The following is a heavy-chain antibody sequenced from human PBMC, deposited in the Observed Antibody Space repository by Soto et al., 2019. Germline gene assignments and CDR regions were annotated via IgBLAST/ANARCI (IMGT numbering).Heavy chain of an antibody. CDR1: GYTFSYYY. V-gene: IGHV1-46*01. Sequence: ASVKVSCKASGYTFSYYYIHCVRQAPGQGLEWMGIINPSGGGTSYAQRFQDRVTMTRDTSTSTVYMELSSLRSEDTAVYYCARPPGSGWGSYFDFWGQGTLVTVSS. J-gene: IGHJ4*02. CDR3: ARPPGSGWGSYFDF. CDR2: INPSGGGT. D-gene: IGHD6-19*01.